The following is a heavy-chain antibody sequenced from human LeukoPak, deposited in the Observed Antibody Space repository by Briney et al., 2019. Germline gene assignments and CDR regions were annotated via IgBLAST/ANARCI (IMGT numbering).Heavy chain of an antibody. Sequence: PGGSLRLSCAASGFTFSSYGMHWVRQAPGKGLEWVAVISFDGSDKYYADSVKGRFTISRDNSKNTLYLQMNSLRAEDTAVYYCARDGLSYTNPNNWFDPWGQGTLVTVSP. CDR3: ARDGLSYTNPNNWFDP. CDR1: GFTFSSYG. D-gene: IGHD2-2*02. CDR2: ISFDGSDK. J-gene: IGHJ5*02. V-gene: IGHV3-30*03.